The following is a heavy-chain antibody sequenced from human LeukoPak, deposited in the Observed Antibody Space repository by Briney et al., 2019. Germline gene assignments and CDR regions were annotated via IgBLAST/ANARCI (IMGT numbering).Heavy chain of an antibody. D-gene: IGHD3-3*01. CDR2: IYYSGST. Sequence: SETLSLTCTVSGGSISSYYWSWIRQPPGKGLEWIGYIYYSGSTYYNPSLKSRVTISVDTSKNQFSLKLSSVTAADTAVYYCARVDFWSGYIDYWGQGTLVTVSS. CDR3: ARVDFWSGYIDY. V-gene: IGHV4-59*08. J-gene: IGHJ4*01. CDR1: GGSISSYY.